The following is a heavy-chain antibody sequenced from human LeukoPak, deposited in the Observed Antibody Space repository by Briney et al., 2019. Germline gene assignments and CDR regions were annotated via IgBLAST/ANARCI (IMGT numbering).Heavy chain of an antibody. J-gene: IGHJ4*02. V-gene: IGHV3-23*01. Sequence: GGSLRLSCAASGFTFSSHAMSWVRQAPGKGLEWVSAISGSGGSTYYADSVKGRFTISRDNATNSLYLQMNSLRAEDTAVYYCARPSFRTFDYWGQGTLVTVSS. CDR3: ARPSFRTFDY. D-gene: IGHD1-7*01. CDR2: ISGSGGST. CDR1: GFTFSSHA.